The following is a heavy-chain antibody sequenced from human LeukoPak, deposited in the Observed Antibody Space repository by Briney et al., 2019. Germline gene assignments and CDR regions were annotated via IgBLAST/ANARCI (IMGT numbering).Heavy chain of an antibody. Sequence: GGSLRLSCAASGFTFSSYAMSWVRQAPGKGLEWVSAISGSGGSTYYADSVKGRFTISRDNSKNTLYLQMNSLRAEDTAVYYCAKDSGLGYGSGSYSVLVDAFDIWGQGTMVTVSS. CDR2: ISGSGGST. CDR3: AKDSGLGYGSGSYSVLVDAFDI. V-gene: IGHV3-23*01. J-gene: IGHJ3*02. D-gene: IGHD3-10*01. CDR1: GFTFSSYA.